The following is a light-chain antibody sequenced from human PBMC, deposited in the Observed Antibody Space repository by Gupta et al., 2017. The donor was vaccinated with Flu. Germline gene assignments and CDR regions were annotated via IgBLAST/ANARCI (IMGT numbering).Light chain of an antibody. CDR1: QSVSSNY. CDR2: GAS. J-gene: IGKJ3*01. CDR3: QQYGRSPFT. V-gene: IGKV3-20*01. Sequence: GTLSLSPGERATLSCRASQSVSSNYLAWYQQKPGQAPRLLIYGASSRATGIPDRFSGSGSGTDFTLTVSRLEPEDFAVYYCQQYGRSPFTFGPGTKVDFK.